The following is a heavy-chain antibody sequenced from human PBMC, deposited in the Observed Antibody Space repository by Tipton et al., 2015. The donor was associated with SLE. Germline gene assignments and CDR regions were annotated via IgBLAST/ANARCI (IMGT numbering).Heavy chain of an antibody. J-gene: IGHJ4*02. D-gene: IGHD5-12*01. CDR1: GYTFSNYA. V-gene: IGHV1-18*01. Sequence: QLVQSGAEVMRPGASVKVSCKASGYTFSNYAITWVRQAPGQGLELMGWINPDNGDTKYSQKFQSRVTITSDTSARTAYMELSSLRFEDTAVYFCARGPRSAYSGYDYWGQGTLVTVSS. CDR2: INPDNGDT. CDR3: ARGPRSAYSGYDY.